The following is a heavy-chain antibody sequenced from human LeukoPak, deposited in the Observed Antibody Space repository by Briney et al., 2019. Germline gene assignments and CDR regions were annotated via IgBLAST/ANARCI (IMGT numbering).Heavy chain of an antibody. J-gene: IGHJ3*02. CDR1: GFTFSSYG. D-gene: IGHD1-26*01. CDR2: IWYDGSNK. CDR3: ARQNLKWELDLLGAFDI. Sequence: GGSLRLSCAASGFTFSSYGMHWVRQAPGKALEWVAVIWYDGSNKYYADSVKGRFTISRDNSKNTLYLQMNSLRAEDTAVYYCARQNLKWELDLLGAFDIWGQGTMVTVSS. V-gene: IGHV3-33*01.